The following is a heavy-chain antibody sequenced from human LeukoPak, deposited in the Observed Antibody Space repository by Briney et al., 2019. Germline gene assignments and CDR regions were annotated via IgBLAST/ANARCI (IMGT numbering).Heavy chain of an antibody. Sequence: ASVKVSCKASGGTFSSYAISWVRQAPGQGLEWMGRIIPIFGTANYAQKFQGRVTITTDESTSTAYMELSSLRSEDTAVYYCARAPASGSYGYHFDYWGQGTLVTVSS. V-gene: IGHV1-69*05. CDR1: GGTFSSYA. CDR3: ARAPASGSYGYHFDY. D-gene: IGHD1-26*01. CDR2: IIPIFGTA. J-gene: IGHJ4*02.